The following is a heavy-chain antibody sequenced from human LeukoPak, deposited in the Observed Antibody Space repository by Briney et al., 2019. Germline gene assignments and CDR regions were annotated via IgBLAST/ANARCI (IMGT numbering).Heavy chain of an antibody. J-gene: IGHJ4*02. D-gene: IGHD2-2*01. CDR2: INYDGST. CDR3: VRGCSSTSCYPFDC. CDR1: GFAFSNYW. Sequence: GGSLRLSCAASGFAFSNYWMHWFRQAPGKGLVWVSRINYDGSTNHADSVKGRFTISRDNARNTLYMQMNSLRAEDTAVYYCVRGCSSTSCYPFDCWGQGTLVTVSS. V-gene: IGHV3-74*01.